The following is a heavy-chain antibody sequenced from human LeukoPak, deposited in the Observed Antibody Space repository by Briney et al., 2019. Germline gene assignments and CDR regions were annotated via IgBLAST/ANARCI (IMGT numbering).Heavy chain of an antibody. CDR2: INPSSDST. CDR3: ARDDFGSGINWFDP. Sequence: ASVKVSCKASGYTFTSYYMHWVRQAPGQGLEWMGMINPSSDSTSYAQKFQGRVTMTRDKSTSTVYMELSSLRSEDTALYYCARDDFGSGINWFDPWGQGTLVTASS. J-gene: IGHJ5*02. V-gene: IGHV1-46*01. CDR1: GYTFTSYY. D-gene: IGHD3-10*01.